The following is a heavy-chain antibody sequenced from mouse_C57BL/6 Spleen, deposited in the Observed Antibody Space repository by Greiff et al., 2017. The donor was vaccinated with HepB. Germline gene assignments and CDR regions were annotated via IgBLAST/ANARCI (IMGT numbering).Heavy chain of an antibody. D-gene: IGHD2-4*01. CDR1: GFTFSSYG. J-gene: IGHJ3*01. CDR2: ISSGGSYT. V-gene: IGHV5-6*01. Sequence: EVKLVESGGDLVKPGGSLKLSCAASGFTFSSYGMSWVRQTPDKRLEWVATISSGGSYTYYPDSVKGRFTISRDNAKNTLYLQMSSLKSEDTAMYYCARQAYYDYDEFAYWGQGTLVTVSA. CDR3: ARQAYYDYDEFAY.